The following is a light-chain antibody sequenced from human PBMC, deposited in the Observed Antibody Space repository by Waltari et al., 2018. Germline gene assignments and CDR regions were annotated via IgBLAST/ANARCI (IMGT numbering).Light chain of an antibody. V-gene: IGLV1-44*01. CDR2: GND. CDR1: NSNIGRNV. J-gene: IGLJ2*01. CDR3: AAWDDSMNGHVV. Sequence: QSVLTQPPSASGTPGQTVTISCSGSNSNIGRNVVNWYQQVPGKAPTVLIYGNDRRPSSVPDRFSAYKSATSASLAISGLQSEDEAVYYCAAWDDSMNGHVVYGGGTKLTVL.